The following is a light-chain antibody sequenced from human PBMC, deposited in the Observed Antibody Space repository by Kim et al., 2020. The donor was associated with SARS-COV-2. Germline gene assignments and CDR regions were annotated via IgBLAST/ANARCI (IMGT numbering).Light chain of an antibody. Sequence: GQSVTISCSGSSANIEKTYVFWYQQLPGTAPKLLIYGNSKRPSGVPDRFSGSKSGTSASLDISDLRSEDEADYYCAAWDVSLSGRVFGGGTKVTVL. CDR3: AAWDVSLSGRV. CDR1: SANIEKTY. CDR2: GNS. J-gene: IGLJ3*02. V-gene: IGLV1-47*02.